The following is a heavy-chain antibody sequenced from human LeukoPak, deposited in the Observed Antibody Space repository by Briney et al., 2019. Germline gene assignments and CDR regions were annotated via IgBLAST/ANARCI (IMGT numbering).Heavy chain of an antibody. V-gene: IGHV4-4*07. J-gene: IGHJ4*02. Sequence: SETLSLTCTVSGDSFSSYPWTWIRQPAGKGLEWIGRILTGGTTNYNPSLKSRVTISVDTSKNQFSLKLSSGTAADTAVYYCARLVGAGTFDYWGQGTLVTVSS. D-gene: IGHD1-26*01. CDR1: GDSFSSYP. CDR2: ILTGGTT. CDR3: ARLVGAGTFDY.